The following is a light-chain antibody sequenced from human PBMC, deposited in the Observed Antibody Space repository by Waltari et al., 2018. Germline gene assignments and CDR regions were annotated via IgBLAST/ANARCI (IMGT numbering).Light chain of an antibody. J-gene: IGLJ1*01. CDR1: RNDIGSYNL. Sequence: QSALTQPASVSGSPGQSITISCTGTRNDIGSYNLVSWFQQHPGRAPNVILFGVTKRASGVSGRFSGLKAGYTASPTISGLQPGDKATYFCCSFAGGDDYYVFGSGTKVSVL. CDR2: GVT. CDR3: CSFAGGDDYYV. V-gene: IGLV2-23*02.